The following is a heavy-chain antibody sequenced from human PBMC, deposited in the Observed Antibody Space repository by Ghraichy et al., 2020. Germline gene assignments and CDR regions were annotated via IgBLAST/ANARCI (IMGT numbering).Heavy chain of an antibody. CDR1: GYTFTSYG. J-gene: IGHJ6*03. CDR3: ARGEFQLLYSAGYNMDV. Sequence: ASVKVSCKASGYTFTSYGISWVRQAPGQGLEWMGWISGYNGDTNYAQKFQGRVSMTTDTSTSTAYMELRSLRSDDTAVYYCARGEFQLLYSAGYNMDVWGQGTTVTVSS. V-gene: IGHV1-18*01. CDR2: ISGYNGDT. D-gene: IGHD2-2*02.